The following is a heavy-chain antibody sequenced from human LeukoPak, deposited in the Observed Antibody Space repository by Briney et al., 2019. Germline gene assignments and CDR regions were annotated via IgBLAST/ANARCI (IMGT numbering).Heavy chain of an antibody. J-gene: IGHJ4*02. D-gene: IGHD4-23*01. CDR2: ISAYNGNT. V-gene: IGHV1-18*01. CDR1: GYTFSNYG. Sequence: ASVKVSCKASGYTFSNYGLSWVRQAPGQGLEWMGWISAYNGNTNYAQKLQGRVTMTTDTSTSTAYMELRSLRSDDTAVYYCARLLGGNSFGYWGQGTLVTVSS. CDR3: ARLLGGNSFGY.